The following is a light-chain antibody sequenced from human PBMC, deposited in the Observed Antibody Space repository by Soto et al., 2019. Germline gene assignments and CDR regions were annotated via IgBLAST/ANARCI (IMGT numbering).Light chain of an antibody. J-gene: IGKJ4*01. CDR3: LQYNSYPFT. V-gene: IGKV1-17*03. CDR1: RGISNS. CDR2: GAS. Sequence: DIQMTQSPSAMSASLGDRVTITCRASRGISNSLAWFQQKPGRVPKRLIYGASTLQSWVPSRFSGSASGAAFTLTISSLQPEDFATYYCLQYNSYPFTFGGGTKVDIK.